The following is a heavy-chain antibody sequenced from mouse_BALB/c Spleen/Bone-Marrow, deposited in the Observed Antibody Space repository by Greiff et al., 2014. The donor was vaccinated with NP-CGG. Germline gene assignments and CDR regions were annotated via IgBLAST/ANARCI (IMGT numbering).Heavy chain of an antibody. CDR3: ARDFYGSSSFAY. V-gene: IGHV1S56*01. J-gene: IGHJ3*01. CDR2: IYPGNVNT. Sequence: QVQLQQSGPELVKPGASVRISCKASGYTFTSYYIHWVKQRPGQGLEWIGWIYPGNVNTKYNEKFKGKATLTADKSSSTAYMQLSSLTSEDSAVFFCARDFYGSSSFAYWGQRTLVTVSA. CDR1: GYTFTSYY. D-gene: IGHD1-1*01.